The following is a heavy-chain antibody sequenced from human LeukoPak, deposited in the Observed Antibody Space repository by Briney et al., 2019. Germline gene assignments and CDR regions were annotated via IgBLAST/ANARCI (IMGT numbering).Heavy chain of an antibody. D-gene: IGHD6-19*01. CDR3: ARGLGPYSSGPYFDY. V-gene: IGHV4-61*01. CDR2: IYYSGST. Sequence: SETLSLTCTVSGGSVSSGSYYWSWIRQPPGKGLEWIGYIYYSGSTNYNPSLKSRVTISVDTSKNQFSLKLSSVTAADTAVYYCARGLGPYSSGPYFDYWGQGTLVTVSS. J-gene: IGHJ4*02. CDR1: GGSVSSGSYY.